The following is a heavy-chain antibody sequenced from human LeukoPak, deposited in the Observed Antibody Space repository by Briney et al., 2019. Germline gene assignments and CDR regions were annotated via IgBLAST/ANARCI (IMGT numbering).Heavy chain of an antibody. CDR3: VRDDNAGHSGLGDF. Sequence: GGSLRLSCAASGFTFSDYWMHWVRQAPGKGLVWVSRVNSDGSTTSYADSVKGRISISRDNAKNTLSLLMNSLRAEDTAVYYCVRDDNAGHSGLGDFWGQGTLVTVSS. V-gene: IGHV3-74*01. D-gene: IGHD4-23*01. J-gene: IGHJ4*02. CDR1: GFTFSDYW. CDR2: VNSDGSTT.